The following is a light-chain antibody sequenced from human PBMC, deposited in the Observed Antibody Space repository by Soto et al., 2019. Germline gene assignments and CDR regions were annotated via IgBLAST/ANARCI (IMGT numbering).Light chain of an antibody. CDR2: EAS. CDR3: QQYNNFPPT. Sequence: DIHMTQSPSTLSASVGDRVTITCRASQNINSWLAWYQQKPGKAPKLLIYEASSLEKGVPARFGGSGSGTEFTLTISSLQPDDFATYYCQQYNNFPPTFGGGTKVEIK. V-gene: IGKV1-5*03. CDR1: QNINSW. J-gene: IGKJ4*01.